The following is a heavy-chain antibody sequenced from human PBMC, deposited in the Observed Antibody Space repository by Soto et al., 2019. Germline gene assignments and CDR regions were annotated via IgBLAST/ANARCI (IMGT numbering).Heavy chain of an antibody. V-gene: IGHV3-30-3*01. CDR3: AREEPGIAVAGTPYYYYGMDV. J-gene: IGHJ6*02. D-gene: IGHD6-19*01. Sequence: GGSLRLSCAASGFTFSSYAMHWVRQAPGKGLEWVAVISYDGSNKYYADSVKGRFTISRDNSKNTLYLQMNSLRAEDTAVYYCAREEPGIAVAGTPYYYYGMDVWGQGTTVTVSS. CDR2: ISYDGSNK. CDR1: GFTFSSYA.